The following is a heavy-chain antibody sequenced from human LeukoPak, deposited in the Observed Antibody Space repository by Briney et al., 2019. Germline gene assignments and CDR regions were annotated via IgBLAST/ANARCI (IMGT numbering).Heavy chain of an antibody. CDR1: VGSFSGYY. J-gene: IGHJ4*02. V-gene: IGHV4-34*01. CDR2: INHSGST. Sequence: SETLSLTCAVYVGSFSGYYWSWIRQPRGKGLEWIGEINHSGSTNYNPSLKSRVTISVDTSKNQFSLKLSSVTAADTAVYYCARGRGIASALEYWGPGTLVTVSS. CDR3: ARGRGIASALEY. D-gene: IGHD6-13*01.